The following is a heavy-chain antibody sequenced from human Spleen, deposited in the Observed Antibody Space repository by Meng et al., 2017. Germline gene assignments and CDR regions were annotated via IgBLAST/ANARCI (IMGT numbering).Heavy chain of an antibody. D-gene: IGHD5-24*01. CDR3: ARVRRDGYNPDY. CDR1: GGSVSIGSYY. J-gene: IGHJ4*02. CDR2: IYYSGST. V-gene: IGHV4-61*01. Sequence: QGRLQEAGPGLGRPSGTLSPTCTVSGGSVSIGSYYWSWIRQPPGKGLEWIGYIYYSGSTNYNPSLKSRVTISVDTSKNQFSLKLSSVTAADTAVYYCARVRRDGYNPDYWGQGTLVTVSS.